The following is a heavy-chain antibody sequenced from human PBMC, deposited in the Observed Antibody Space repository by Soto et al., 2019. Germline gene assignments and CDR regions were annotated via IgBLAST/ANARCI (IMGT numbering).Heavy chain of an antibody. CDR1: GFTFSSYG. Sequence: VQLVESGGGVVQPGRSLRLSCAASGFTFSSYGMHWVRQAPGKGLEWVAVISYDGSNKYYADSVKGRFTISRDNSKNTLYLQMNSLRAEDTAVYYCAKDLGGWLRSFKDYYYGMDVWGQGTTVTVSS. J-gene: IGHJ6*02. CDR2: ISYDGSNK. V-gene: IGHV3-30*18. CDR3: AKDLGGWLRSFKDYYYGMDV. D-gene: IGHD5-12*01.